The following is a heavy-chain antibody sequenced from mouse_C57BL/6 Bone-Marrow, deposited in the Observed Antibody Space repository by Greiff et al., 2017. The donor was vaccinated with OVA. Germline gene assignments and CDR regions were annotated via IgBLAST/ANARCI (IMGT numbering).Heavy chain of an antibody. V-gene: IGHV1-81*01. CDR1: GYTFTSYG. J-gene: IGHJ3*01. CDR3: ARSGANWAWFAY. Sequence: VQLQQSGAELARPGASVKLSCKASGYTFTSYGISWVKQSTGQGLEWIGEIYPRSGNTYYNEKFKGKATLTADKSSSTAYMELRSLTSEDSAVYFCARSGANWAWFAYWGQGTLVTVSA. D-gene: IGHD4-1*01. CDR2: IYPRSGNT.